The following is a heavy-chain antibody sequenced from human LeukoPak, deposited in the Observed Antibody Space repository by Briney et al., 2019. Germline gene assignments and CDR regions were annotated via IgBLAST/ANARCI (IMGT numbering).Heavy chain of an antibody. CDR3: ARDRFPTNPLIAAAGYFDY. CDR1: GGSISSGSYY. Sequence: SETLSLTCTVSGGSISSGSYYWSWIRQPAGKGLEWIGRIYTSGSTNYNPSLKSRVTISVDTSKNQFSLKLSSVTAADTAVYYCARDRFPTNPLIAAAGYFDYWGQGTLVTVSS. CDR2: IYTSGST. J-gene: IGHJ4*02. V-gene: IGHV4-61*02. D-gene: IGHD6-13*01.